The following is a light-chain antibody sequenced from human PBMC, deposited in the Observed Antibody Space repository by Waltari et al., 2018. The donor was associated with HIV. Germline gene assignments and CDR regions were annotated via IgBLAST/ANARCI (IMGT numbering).Light chain of an antibody. Sequence: ELVMTQSPATLSVSPGERATLSCRDSQSVSSNLAWYQQKPGQAPRLLIYGASTRATGIPARFSGSGSGTEFTLTISSLQSEDFAVYYCQHYNNWPLLTFGGGTKVEIK. CDR1: QSVSSN. J-gene: IGKJ4*01. V-gene: IGKV3-15*01. CDR3: QHYNNWPLLT. CDR2: GAS.